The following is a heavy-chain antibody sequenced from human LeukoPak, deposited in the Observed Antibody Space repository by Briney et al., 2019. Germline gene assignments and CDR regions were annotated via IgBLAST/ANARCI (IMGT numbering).Heavy chain of an antibody. D-gene: IGHD1-26*01. CDR3: TRYSQDSYVYYMVV. Sequence: GASLRLSCAVSGFTFSRYWMSWVRQAPGKGLELVANINQDGSVKYYVDSVKGRFTISRDSAKNSLYLQMNSLRAEDTAVYYCTRYSQDSYVYYMVVWGKGTTFTVSS. CDR2: INQDGSVK. J-gene: IGHJ6*03. V-gene: IGHV3-7*01. CDR1: GFTFSRYW.